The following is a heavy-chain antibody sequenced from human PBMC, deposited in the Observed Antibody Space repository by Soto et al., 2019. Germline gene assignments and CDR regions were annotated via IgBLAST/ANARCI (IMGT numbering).Heavy chain of an antibody. CDR1: GYSFAGYW. Sequence: GESLKISCKGSGYSFAGYWITWVRQKPGKGLEWMGRIDPSDSQTYYSPSFRGHVTISVTKSITTVFLQWSSLRASDTAMYYCARQIYDSDTGPNFQYYFDSWSQGTPVTVSS. J-gene: IGHJ4*02. CDR2: IDPSDSQT. D-gene: IGHD3-22*01. V-gene: IGHV5-10-1*01. CDR3: ARQIYDSDTGPNFQYYFDS.